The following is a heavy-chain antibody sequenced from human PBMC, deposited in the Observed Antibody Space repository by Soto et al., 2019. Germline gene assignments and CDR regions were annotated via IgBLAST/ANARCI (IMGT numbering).Heavy chain of an antibody. D-gene: IGHD3-22*01. J-gene: IGHJ4*02. Sequence: SETLSLTCAVYGGSFSGYYWSWIRQPPGKGLEWIGEINHSGSTNYNPSLKSRVTISVDTSKNQFSLKLSSVTAADTAVYYCAGDSSGYYYYYWGQGTRVTVSS. CDR1: GGSFSGYY. CDR3: AGDSSGYYYYY. V-gene: IGHV4-34*01. CDR2: INHSGST.